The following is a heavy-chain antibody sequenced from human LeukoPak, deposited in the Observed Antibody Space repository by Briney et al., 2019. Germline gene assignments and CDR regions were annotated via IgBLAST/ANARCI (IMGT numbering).Heavy chain of an antibody. Sequence: GGSLRLSCAASGFTFSTYAMNWVRQAPGKGLEWVSVISGRGGNTYYADSVRGRFTISRDNSKNTLYLQMNSLRAEDTAVYYCARNYYDSSSYRNWGQGTLVTVSS. CDR3: ARNYYDSSSYRN. J-gene: IGHJ4*02. V-gene: IGHV3-23*01. CDR2: ISGRGGNT. D-gene: IGHD3-22*01. CDR1: GFTFSTYA.